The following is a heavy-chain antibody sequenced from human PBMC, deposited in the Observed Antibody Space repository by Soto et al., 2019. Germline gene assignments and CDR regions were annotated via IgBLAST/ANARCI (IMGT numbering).Heavy chain of an antibody. V-gene: IGHV1-69*01. CDR1: GSTFSSYA. CDR3: ARCMTTDTLNRPYYYYGMDV. D-gene: IGHD4-17*01. CDR2: IIPIFGTA. Sequence: QVQLVQSGAEVKKPGSSVKVSCKASGSTFSSYAISWVRQAPGQGLEWMGGIIPIFGTANYAQKFQGRVTITADESTSTAYMELSSLRAEDTAVYYCARCMTTDTLNRPYYYYGMDVWGQGTTVTVSS. J-gene: IGHJ6*02.